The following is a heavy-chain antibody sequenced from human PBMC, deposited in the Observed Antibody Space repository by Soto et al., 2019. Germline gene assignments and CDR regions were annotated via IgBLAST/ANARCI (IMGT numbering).Heavy chain of an antibody. Sequence: GESLKISCKGSGYTFTTYWITWVRQTPGKGLEWMGRIDPGNSYTSYNPSFQGHVTLSADMSISTAYLQWSGLKASDTAMYYCARHTGLGPISFDFWGPGTLVTVSS. CDR2: IDPGNSYT. V-gene: IGHV5-10-1*01. CDR3: ARHTGLGPISFDF. J-gene: IGHJ4*02. D-gene: IGHD4-17*01. CDR1: GYTFTTYW.